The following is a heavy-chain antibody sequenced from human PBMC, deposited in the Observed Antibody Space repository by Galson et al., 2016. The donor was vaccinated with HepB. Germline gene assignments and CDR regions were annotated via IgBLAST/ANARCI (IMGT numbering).Heavy chain of an antibody. V-gene: IGHV4-59*01. CDR1: GGSISPNY. J-gene: IGHJ4*02. CDR2: IYYSGSS. CDR3: ASGRDGYYYFDY. Sequence: SETLSLTCAVSGGSISPNYWSWIRQPPGKGLEWIGYIYYSGSSTYDPSLKSRVTTSVDTSKNQFSLELTSVTAADTAVYYCASGRDGYYYFDYWGQGTLVTVSS. D-gene: IGHD5-24*01.